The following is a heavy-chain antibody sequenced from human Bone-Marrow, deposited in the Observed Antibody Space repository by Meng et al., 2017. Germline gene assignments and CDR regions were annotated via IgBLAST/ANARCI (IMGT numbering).Heavy chain of an antibody. V-gene: IGHV4-38-2*02. CDR3: ARVGSGLSNSSGWYLVY. CDR2: IYHSGST. CDR1: GGSISSGYY. D-gene: IGHD6-19*01. Sequence: SETLSLTCTVSGGSISSGYYWGWIRQPPGKGLEWIGSIYHSGSTYYNPSLKSRVTISVDTSKNQFSLKLSSVTAADTAVYYCARVGSGLSNSSGWYLVYWGQGTLVTVSS. J-gene: IGHJ4*02.